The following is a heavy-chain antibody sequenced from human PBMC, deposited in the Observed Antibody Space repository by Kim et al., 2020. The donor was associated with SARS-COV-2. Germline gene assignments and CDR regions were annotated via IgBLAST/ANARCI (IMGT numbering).Heavy chain of an antibody. Sequence: GGSLRLSCAASGFTFSSYSMNWVRQAPGKGLEWVSSISSSSSYIYYADSVKGRFTISRDNAKNSLYLQMNSLRAEDTAVYYCASVGASDFWSGYYWSLYYGMDVWGQGTTVTVSS. V-gene: IGHV3-21*01. CDR2: ISSSSSYI. D-gene: IGHD3-3*01. J-gene: IGHJ6*02. CDR1: GFTFSSYS. CDR3: ASVGASDFWSGYYWSLYYGMDV.